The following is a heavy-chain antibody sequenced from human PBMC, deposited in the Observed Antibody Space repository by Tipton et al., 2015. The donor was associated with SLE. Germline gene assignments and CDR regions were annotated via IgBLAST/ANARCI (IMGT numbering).Heavy chain of an antibody. CDR2: TYYSGST. CDR3: ARGFEELDS. J-gene: IGHJ4*02. V-gene: IGHV4-59*01. Sequence: TLSLTCTVSGGSISSYYWSWIRQPPGKGLEWIGYTYYSGSTNYNPSLKSRVTISVDTSKNQFSLKLSSVTAADTAVYYCARGFEELDSWGQGTLVTVSS. CDR1: GGSISSYY. D-gene: IGHD1-26*01.